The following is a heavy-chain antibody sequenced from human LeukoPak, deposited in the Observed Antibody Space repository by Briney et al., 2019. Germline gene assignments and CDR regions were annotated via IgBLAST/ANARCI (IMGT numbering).Heavy chain of an antibody. CDR3: ARGLTDSSDAFDI. J-gene: IGHJ3*02. V-gene: IGHV3-53*01. CDR2: IYSGGST. D-gene: IGHD3-9*01. Sequence: GGPLRLSCAASGFTVSSNYMSWVRQAPGKGLEWVSVIYSGGSTYYADSVKGRFTISRDNSKNTLYLQMNSLRAEDTAVYYCARGLTDSSDAFDIWGQGTMVTVSS. CDR1: GFTVSSNY.